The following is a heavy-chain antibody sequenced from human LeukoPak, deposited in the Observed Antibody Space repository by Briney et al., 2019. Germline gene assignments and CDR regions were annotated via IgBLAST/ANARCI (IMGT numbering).Heavy chain of an antibody. D-gene: IGHD5-24*01. Sequence: ASVKVSCKASGYTFTGYYMHWVRQAPGQGLEWMGWINPNSGGTNYAQKFQGRVTMTRDTSISTAYMELSRLRSDDTAVYYCARERDGYNEAGDYWGQGTLVTVSS. CDR1: GYTFTGYY. J-gene: IGHJ4*02. V-gene: IGHV1-2*02. CDR3: ARERDGYNEAGDY. CDR2: INPNSGGT.